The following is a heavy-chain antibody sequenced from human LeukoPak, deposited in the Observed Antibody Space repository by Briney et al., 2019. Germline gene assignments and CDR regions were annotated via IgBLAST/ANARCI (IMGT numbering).Heavy chain of an antibody. CDR1: GYTFTRYY. D-gene: IGHD6-19*01. V-gene: IGHV1-46*01. J-gene: IGHJ5*02. Sequence: ASVKVSCTASGYTFTRYYIHWVRQAPGQGLEWMGRINPSGGSTSYAQKFQGRVTMTRDTSTSTVYMELSSLRSEDTAVYYCGRDLYSSGSFDHWGQGTLVTVSS. CDR3: GRDLYSSGSFDH. CDR2: INPSGGST.